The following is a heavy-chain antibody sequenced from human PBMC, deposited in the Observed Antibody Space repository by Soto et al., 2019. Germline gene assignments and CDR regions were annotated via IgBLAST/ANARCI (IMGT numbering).Heavy chain of an antibody. J-gene: IGHJ6*02. D-gene: IGHD3-3*01. CDR3: ARITYYDFWSGKVYGMDV. CDR2: IFSNDEK. Sequence: SGPTLVNPTETLTLTCTVSGFSLSNARMGVSWIRQPPGKALEWLAHIFSNDEKSYSTSLKSRLTISKDTSKSQVVLTMTNMDPVDTATYYCARITYYDFWSGKVYGMDVWGQGTTVTASS. CDR1: GFSLSNARMG. V-gene: IGHV2-26*01.